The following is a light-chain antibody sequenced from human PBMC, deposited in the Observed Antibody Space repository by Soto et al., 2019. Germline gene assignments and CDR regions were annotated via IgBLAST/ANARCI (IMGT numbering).Light chain of an antibody. CDR3: QTWGTGTPYV. Sequence: QPLLTQSPSASASLGASVKLTCTLSSGHSSYAIAWHQQQPEKGPRYLMKLNSDGSHSKGDGIPDRFSGSSSGAERYLTISSLQSEDEADYYCQTWGTGTPYVFGTGTKLTVL. CDR2: LNSDGSH. CDR1: SGHSSYA. V-gene: IGLV4-69*01. J-gene: IGLJ1*01.